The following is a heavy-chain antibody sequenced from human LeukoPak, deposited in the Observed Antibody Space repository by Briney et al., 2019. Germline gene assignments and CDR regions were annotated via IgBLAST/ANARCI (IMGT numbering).Heavy chain of an antibody. V-gene: IGHV4-59*01. CDR3: ASGPYPAAGTDHQFDY. CDR2: IYYSGST. J-gene: IGHJ4*02. Sequence: PSETLSLTCTVSGASINSYYWSWIRQPPGKGLEWIGYIYYSGSTHYNPSLKSRVTISVDTSKNQFSLRLSSMTAADTAVYYCASGPYPAAGTDHQFDYWGQGTLVTVSS. D-gene: IGHD6-13*01. CDR1: GASINSYY.